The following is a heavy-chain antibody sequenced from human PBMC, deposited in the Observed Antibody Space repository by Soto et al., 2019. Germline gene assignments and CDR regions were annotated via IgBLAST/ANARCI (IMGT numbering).Heavy chain of an antibody. CDR1: GFTFSSYA. Sequence: EVQLLESGGGLVQPGGSLRLSCAASGFTFSSYAMSWVRQAPGKGLEWVSAISGSGGSTYYADSVKGRFTISRDNSKNTLYLQMNSLRAEDTAVYYCAKDHLEVVVAATTSEYFDYWGQGTLVTVSS. J-gene: IGHJ4*02. CDR3: AKDHLEVVVAATTSEYFDY. CDR2: ISGSGGST. D-gene: IGHD2-15*01. V-gene: IGHV3-23*01.